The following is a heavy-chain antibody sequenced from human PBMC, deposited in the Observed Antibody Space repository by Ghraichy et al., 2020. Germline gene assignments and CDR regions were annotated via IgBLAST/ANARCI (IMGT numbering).Heavy chain of an antibody. CDR1: GGSFSGYY. D-gene: IGHD7-27*01. V-gene: IGHV4-34*01. J-gene: IGHJ4*02. CDR3: ALGRGPKNY. CDR2: INHSGST. Sequence: SETLSLTCAVYGGSFSGYYWSWIRQPPGKGLEWIGEINHSGSTNYNPSLKSRVTISVDTSKNQFSLKLSSVTAAETAVYYCALGRGPKNYWGQGTMVTVAS.